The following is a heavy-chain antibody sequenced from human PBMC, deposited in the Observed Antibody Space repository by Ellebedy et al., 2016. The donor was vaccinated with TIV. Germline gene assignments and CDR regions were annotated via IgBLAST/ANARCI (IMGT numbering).Heavy chain of an antibody. J-gene: IGHJ6*02. CDR3: ARLGKGRDGYYNYAMDV. D-gene: IGHD5-24*01. Sequence: GESLKISCAASGSPFSRYGMQWVRQAPGKGLEWVAVIWSDGSYIYYAESVNGRFSISRDNPTNTLYLQMNSLRVEDTGVYYCARLGKGRDGYYNYAMDVWGQGTTVTVSS. V-gene: IGHV3-33*01. CDR1: GSPFSRYG. CDR2: IWSDGSYI.